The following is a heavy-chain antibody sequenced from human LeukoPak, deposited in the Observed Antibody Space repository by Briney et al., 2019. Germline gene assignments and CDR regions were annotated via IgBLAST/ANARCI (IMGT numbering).Heavy chain of an antibody. D-gene: IGHD3-10*01. CDR1: GFTFSDYY. CDR3: ARLDNWGRGPFDY. V-gene: IGHV3-11*04. J-gene: IGHJ4*02. Sequence: PGGSLRLSCAASGFTFSDYYMSWIRQAPGKGLEWVSYISTSGSTMYYADSVKGRFTISRDNAKNSLYLQMDSLRAEDTAVYYCARLDNWGRGPFDYWGQGTLVTVSS. CDR2: ISTSGSTM.